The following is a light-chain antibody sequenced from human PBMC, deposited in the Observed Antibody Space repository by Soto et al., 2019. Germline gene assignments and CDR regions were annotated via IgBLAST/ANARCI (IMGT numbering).Light chain of an antibody. Sequence: QSALTQPASVSGSPGQSIAISCTGTSSDVGGYDQVSWYQQHPGKAPKLMIYAVSIRPSGVSNRFSGSKSGNTASLTISGLQAEDESDYYFSSYTYRGTFLGGGTKLTVL. J-gene: IGLJ2*01. CDR3: SSYTYRGTF. CDR1: SSDVGGYDQ. CDR2: AVS. V-gene: IGLV2-14*01.